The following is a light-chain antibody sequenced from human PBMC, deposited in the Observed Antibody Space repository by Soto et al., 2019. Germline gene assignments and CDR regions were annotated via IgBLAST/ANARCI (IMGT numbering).Light chain of an antibody. J-gene: IGKJ2*01. Sequence: DIQMTQSPSSLSAPVGDRVTITCRASQSISTYLNWYQQKPGKAPKVLIYDASSLQSGVPSRFSGSGSGTDVTLTISSLQPEDFATYYCQQSYRTPYTFGQGTKLEIK. CDR2: DAS. CDR1: QSISTY. CDR3: QQSYRTPYT. V-gene: IGKV1-39*01.